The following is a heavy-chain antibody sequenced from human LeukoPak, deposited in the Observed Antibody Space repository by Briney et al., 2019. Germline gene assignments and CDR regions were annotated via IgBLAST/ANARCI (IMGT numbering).Heavy chain of an antibody. V-gene: IGHV4-59*08. CDR3: ARGRGDIVVVVAAKDGFDI. CDR1: GGSISSYY. D-gene: IGHD2-15*01. CDR2: IYHSGST. Sequence: SETLSLTCTVSGGSISSYYWSWIRQPPGKGLEWIGSIYHSGSTYYNPSLKSRVTISVDTSKNQFSLKLSSVTAADTAVYYCARGRGDIVVVVAAKDGFDIWGQGTMVTVSS. J-gene: IGHJ3*02.